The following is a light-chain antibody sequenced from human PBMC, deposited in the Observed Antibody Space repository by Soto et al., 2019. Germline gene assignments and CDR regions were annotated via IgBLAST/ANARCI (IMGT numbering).Light chain of an antibody. CDR3: QQFGTSPLVT. V-gene: IGKV3-20*01. J-gene: IGKJ3*01. CDR2: GVS. Sequence: ELVLMQSPGTLSLSPGKRATLSCRTSQSVNTKYLAWYQQKPGQAPRLLIYGVSSRATGIPDRFSGSGSGTDFILTISRVEPEDFAVYYCQQFGTSPLVTFGPGTKVDIK. CDR1: QSVNTKY.